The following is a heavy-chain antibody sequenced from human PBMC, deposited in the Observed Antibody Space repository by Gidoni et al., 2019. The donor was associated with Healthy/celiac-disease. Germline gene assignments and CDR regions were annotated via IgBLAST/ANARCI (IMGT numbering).Heavy chain of an antibody. CDR3: AKPSYDYVWGSYRYGTGYYFDY. D-gene: IGHD3-16*02. Sequence: EVQLLESGGGLVQPGGSLRLSCAASGFTFSSYAMSWVRQAPGKGLEWVSASSGSCGSTYYGDSVKGRFTISRDNSKNTLYLQMNSLRAEDTAVYYCAKPSYDYVWGSYRYGTGYYFDYWGQGTLVTVSS. V-gene: IGHV3-23*01. CDR1: GFTFSSYA. CDR2: SSGSCGST. J-gene: IGHJ4*02.